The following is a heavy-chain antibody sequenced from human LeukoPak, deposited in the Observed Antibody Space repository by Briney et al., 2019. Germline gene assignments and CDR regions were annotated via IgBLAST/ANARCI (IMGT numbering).Heavy chain of an antibody. CDR3: ARRRLLRLESSFGI. CDR2: FSRDGSDV. Sequence: LSGGSLRLSCAASGFTFSSSERRWVRQAPGKGLEWVAYFSRDGSDVHYADLARGLFTIASKNANQSVLLQMNGLTAEKTADYYCARRRLLRLESSFGIWGPGKLVTVSS. J-gene: IGHJ4*02. V-gene: IGHV3-48*03. D-gene: IGHD2-21*01. CDR1: GFTFSSSE.